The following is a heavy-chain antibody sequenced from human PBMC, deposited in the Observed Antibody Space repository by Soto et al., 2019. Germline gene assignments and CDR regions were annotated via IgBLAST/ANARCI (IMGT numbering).Heavy chain of an antibody. V-gene: IGHV3-23*01. CDR2: ISGGGDTT. Sequence: EVQLLESGGGLVQPGGSLRLSCAASGFTFNNYAMTLVRQAPGKGLEWVSAISGGGDTTSYADSVKGRFTVSRDGSKNTLYLQMSSLRAEDTALYYCAKGPGGSGSLTPRVDFWGQGTLVTVSS. CDR1: GFTFNNYA. CDR3: AKGPGGSGSLTPRVDF. D-gene: IGHD3-10*01. J-gene: IGHJ4*02.